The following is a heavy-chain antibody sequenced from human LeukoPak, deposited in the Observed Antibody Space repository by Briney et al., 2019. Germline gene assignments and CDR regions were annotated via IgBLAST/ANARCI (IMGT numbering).Heavy chain of an antibody. Sequence: SGGSLRLSCAASGFTFSDSWMSWVCQAPGKGLEWVANMNQDGSEKDYVDSVKGRFTISRDNAKNSLYLQMNSLRAEDTAVYYCAIDPRITMIVVVIAEEYYMDVWGKGTAVNVSS. D-gene: IGHD3-22*01. CDR3: AIDPRITMIVVVIAEEYYMDV. V-gene: IGHV3-7*01. CDR1: GFTFSDSW. CDR2: MNQDGSEK. J-gene: IGHJ6*03.